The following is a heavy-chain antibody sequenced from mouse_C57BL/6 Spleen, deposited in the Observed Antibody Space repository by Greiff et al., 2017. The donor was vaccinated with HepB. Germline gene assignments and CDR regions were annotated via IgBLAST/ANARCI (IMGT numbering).Heavy chain of an antibody. CDR1: GFNIKDYY. D-gene: IGHD1-1*01. CDR3: APYYYGSSSWFAY. V-gene: IGHV14-2*01. J-gene: IGHJ3*01. CDR2: IDPGDGET. Sequence: EVQRVESGAELVKPGASVKLSCTASGFNIKDYYMHWVKQRTEQGLEWIGRIDPGDGETKYAPKFQGKATITADTSSNTAYMQLSSLTSEDTAVYYCAPYYYGSSSWFAYWGQGTLVTVSA.